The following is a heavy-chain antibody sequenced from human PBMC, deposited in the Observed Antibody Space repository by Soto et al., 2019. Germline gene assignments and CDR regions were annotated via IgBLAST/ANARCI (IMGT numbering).Heavy chain of an antibody. CDR2: MNPNSGNT. CDR3: ARSKGLYYDFWSGSLGWFDP. V-gene: IGHV1-8*01. Sequence: QVQLVQSGAEVKKPGASVKVSCKASGYTFTSYDINWVRQATGQGLEWMGWMNPNSGNTGYAQKFQGRVTMTRNTSISTAYMELSSLRSEDTAVYYCARSKGLYYDFWSGSLGWFDPWGQGTLVTVSS. J-gene: IGHJ5*02. D-gene: IGHD3-3*01. CDR1: GYTFTSYD.